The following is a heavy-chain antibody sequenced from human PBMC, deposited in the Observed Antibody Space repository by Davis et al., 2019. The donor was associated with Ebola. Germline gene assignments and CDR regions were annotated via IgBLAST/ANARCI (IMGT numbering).Heavy chain of an antibody. CDR2: INHDGSEK. Sequence: GESLKISCRASGFTLNNYWINWVRQAPGKGLEWVANINHDGSEKDYVGSVKGRFTISRDSAKNSLYLHMNSLRTEDTAVYYCVRDWEQYGLDVWGKGATVIVSS. CDR3: VRDWEQYGLDV. CDR1: GFTLNNYW. J-gene: IGHJ6*04. V-gene: IGHV3-7*01. D-gene: IGHD1-26*01.